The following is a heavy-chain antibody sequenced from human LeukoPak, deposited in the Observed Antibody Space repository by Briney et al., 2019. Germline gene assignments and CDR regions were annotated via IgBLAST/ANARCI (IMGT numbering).Heavy chain of an antibody. V-gene: IGHV3-21*01. CDR3: ARDHGGAVVVPAAKLYYFDY. D-gene: IGHD2-2*01. Sequence: GGSLRLSCAASGFTFSSYSMNWVRQAPGKGLEGVSSVSSSSSYIYYADSVKGRFTISRDNAKNSLYLQMNSLRAEDTAVYYCARDHGGAVVVPAAKLYYFDYWGQGTLVTVSS. J-gene: IGHJ4*02. CDR1: GFTFSSYS. CDR2: VSSSSSYI.